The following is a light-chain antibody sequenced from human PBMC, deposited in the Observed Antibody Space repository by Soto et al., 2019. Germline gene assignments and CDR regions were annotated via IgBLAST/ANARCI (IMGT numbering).Light chain of an antibody. CDR2: GAS. Sequence: IEMTQSPATLSMSPGERATVSCRASRSGYSNLAWYQQRPGQPPRLLMYGASTRAAGTPVRFSGSGSGTEFTLTISSLQPEDFAIYFCQQYHNWPMYTFGQGTKVEIK. CDR1: RSGYSN. V-gene: IGKV3-15*01. J-gene: IGKJ2*01. CDR3: QQYHNWPMYT.